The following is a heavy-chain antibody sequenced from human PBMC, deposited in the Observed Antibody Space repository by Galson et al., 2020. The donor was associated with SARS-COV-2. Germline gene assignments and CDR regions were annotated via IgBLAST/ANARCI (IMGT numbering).Heavy chain of an antibody. CDR1: GFIFSVSA. V-gene: IGHV3-73*01. D-gene: IGHD3-22*01. CDR3: IAYYYDTSGSYYGF. J-gene: IGHJ4*02. CDR2: IRSRSNGYAT. Sequence: GGSLRLSCAASGFIFSVSAMHWVRQTSGKGLEWVGRIRSRSNGYATEYAVSLEGRFTISRDDSKNTAYLQMNSLKTEDTAVYYCIAYYYDTSGSYYGFWGLGTLVTVSS.